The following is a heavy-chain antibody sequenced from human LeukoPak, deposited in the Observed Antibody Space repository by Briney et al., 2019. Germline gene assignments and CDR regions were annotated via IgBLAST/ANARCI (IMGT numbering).Heavy chain of an antibody. J-gene: IGHJ6*03. CDR3: ASSLRRDIVATIYYYYYYMDV. Sequence: SVKVSCKASGGTFSSYAISWVRQAPGQGLEWMGGIIPIFGTANYAQKFQGRVTITADKSTSTAYMELSSLRSEDTAVYYCASSLRRDIVATIYYYYYYMDVWGKGTTVTVSS. V-gene: IGHV1-69*06. CDR2: IIPIFGTA. D-gene: IGHD5-12*01. CDR1: GGTFSSYA.